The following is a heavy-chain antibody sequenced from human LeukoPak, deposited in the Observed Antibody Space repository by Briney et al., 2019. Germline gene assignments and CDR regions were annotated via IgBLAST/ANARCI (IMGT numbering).Heavy chain of an antibody. D-gene: IGHD6-13*01. Sequence: PGGSLRLSCVASGFTFSKNWMHWVRQAPGKGLVWVSRIQGDGSNTNYADSVKGRFGISRDNAKDTVYLQMNSLRAEDTGIYYCARGTSAGGPISPFDFWGQGTVVTVSS. CDR1: GFTFSKNW. CDR3: ARGTSAGGPISPFDF. J-gene: IGHJ4*02. V-gene: IGHV3-74*01. CDR2: IQGDGSNT.